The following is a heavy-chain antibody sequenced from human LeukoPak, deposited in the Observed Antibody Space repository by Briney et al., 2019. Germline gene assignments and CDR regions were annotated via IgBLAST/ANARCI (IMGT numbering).Heavy chain of an antibody. CDR1: GYTFTSYG. D-gene: IGHD1-26*01. V-gene: IGHV1-18*01. J-gene: IGHJ4*02. CDR3: ARDSVGATPFDY. CDR2: ISAYNGNT. Sequence: ASVKVSCKASGYTFTSYGISWVRQAPGQGLEWMGWISAYNGNTNYAQKLQGRVTMTTDISTSTAYMELRSLRSDDTAVYYCARDSVGATPFDYWGQGTLVTVSS.